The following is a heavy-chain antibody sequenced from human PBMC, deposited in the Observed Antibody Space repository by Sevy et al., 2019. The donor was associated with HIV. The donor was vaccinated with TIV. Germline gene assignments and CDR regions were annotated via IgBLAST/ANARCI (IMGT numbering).Heavy chain of an antibody. CDR2: IWYDGINK. V-gene: IGHV3-33*01. CDR3: ARWGNSSGIDY. CDR1: GFYFG. J-gene: IGHJ4*02. Sequence: GESLKISCTASGFYFGIHWVRQAPGKGREWVALIWYDGINKDYGDSVKGRFTISRDNSKNTVFLQMNSLRAEDTGMYYCARWGNSSGIDYWGQGTLVTVSS. D-gene: IGHD3-22*01.